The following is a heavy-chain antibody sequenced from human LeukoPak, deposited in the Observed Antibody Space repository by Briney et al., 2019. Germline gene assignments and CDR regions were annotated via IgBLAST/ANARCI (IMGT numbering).Heavy chain of an antibody. CDR1: GFTFSSYA. D-gene: IGHD3-22*01. CDR2: ISSSSSTI. J-gene: IGHJ3*02. V-gene: IGHV3-48*04. Sequence: GGSLRLSCAASGFTFSSYAMSWVRQAPGKGLEWVSYISSSSSTIYYADSVKGRFTISRDNAKNSLYLQMNSLRAEDTAVYYCGREPQSAYYFDSSGYEDAFDIWGQGTMVTVSS. CDR3: GREPQSAYYFDSSGYEDAFDI.